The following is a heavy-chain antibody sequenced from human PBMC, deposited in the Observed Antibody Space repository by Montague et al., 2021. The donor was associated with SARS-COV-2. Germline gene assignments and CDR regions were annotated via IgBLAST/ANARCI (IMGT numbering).Heavy chain of an antibody. CDR3: ARSTSGWFIY. Sequence: SETLSLTCSVSGGSISSTSFFWAWIRQPPGKGLEWVGSMYSSGTTNYNPSLKSRVTISGDTSRNQLSVRLSSVTAADTAVYYCARSTSGWFIYWGQGTLVTVSS. V-gene: IGHV4-39*01. CDR2: MYSSGTT. D-gene: IGHD6-19*01. CDR1: GGSISSTSFF. J-gene: IGHJ4*02.